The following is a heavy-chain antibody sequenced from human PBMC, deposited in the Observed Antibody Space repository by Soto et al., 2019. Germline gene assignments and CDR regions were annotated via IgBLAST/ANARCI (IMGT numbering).Heavy chain of an antibody. D-gene: IGHD2-21*02. J-gene: IGHJ4*02. Sequence: EVQLSESGGGLVQPGGSLRLSCVGSGFTFGPYTMAWVRQAPGMGLECVSVITGNRGATYYSDSVKGRFSLSRDNSRNTLYLQMNDLRAGDTGVYYCAKTGPVTARTRFDYWGQGALVTVSS. V-gene: IGHV3-23*01. CDR3: AKTGPVTARTRFDY. CDR1: GFTFGPYT. CDR2: ITGNRGAT.